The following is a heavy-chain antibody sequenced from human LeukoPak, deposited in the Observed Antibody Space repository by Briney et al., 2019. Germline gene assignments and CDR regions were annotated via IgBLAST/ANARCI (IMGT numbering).Heavy chain of an antibody. J-gene: IGHJ2*01. Sequence: SETLSLTCAVSGYSISSGYYWGWIRQPPGKGLEWIGSIYHSGSTYYNPSLKSRVTISVDTSKNQFSLKLSSVTAADTAVFYCARRLYSSSYWYFXLXXRGTXXTVS. CDR1: GYSISSGYY. CDR3: ARRLYSSSYWYFXL. V-gene: IGHV4-38-2*01. CDR2: IYHSGST. D-gene: IGHD6-6*01.